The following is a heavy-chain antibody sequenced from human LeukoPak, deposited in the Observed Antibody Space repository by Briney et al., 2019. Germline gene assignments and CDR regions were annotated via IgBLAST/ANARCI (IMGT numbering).Heavy chain of an antibody. CDR1: GGSISSSSYY. V-gene: IGHV4-39*01. D-gene: IGHD6-6*01. CDR2: IYYSGST. Sequence: SETLSLTCTVSGGSISSSSYYWGWIRQPPGKGLEWIGSIYYSGSTYYSPSLKSRVTISVDTSKNQFSLKLSSVTAADTAVYYCARSIAARPRDPYYYGMDVWGQGTTVTVSS. J-gene: IGHJ6*02. CDR3: ARSIAARPRDPYYYGMDV.